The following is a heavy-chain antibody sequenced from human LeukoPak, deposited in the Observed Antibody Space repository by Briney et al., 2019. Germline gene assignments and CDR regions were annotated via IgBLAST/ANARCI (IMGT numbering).Heavy chain of an antibody. CDR2: IYYSGST. D-gene: IGHD5/OR15-5a*01. CDR3: ARAPKGSTYNY. CDR1: GGSFSGHY. V-gene: IGHV4-34*01. J-gene: IGHJ4*02. Sequence: PSETLSLTCAVYGGSFSGHYWTWIRQPPGKGLEWIGSIYYSGSTYYNPSLKSRVTISVDTSKNQFSLKLSSVTAADTAVYYCARAPKGSTYNYWGQGTLVTVSS.